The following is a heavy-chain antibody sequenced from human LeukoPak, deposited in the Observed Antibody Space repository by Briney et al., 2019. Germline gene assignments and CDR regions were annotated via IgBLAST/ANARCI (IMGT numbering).Heavy chain of an antibody. CDR1: GYTFTGYY. J-gene: IGHJ4*02. D-gene: IGHD6-19*01. CDR3: ARDRRSSGWYLIDY. V-gene: IGHV1-2*02. Sequence: ASVKVSCKASGYTFTGYYMHWVRQAPGQGLEWMGWINPNSGGTNYAQKFQGRVTMTRDTSISTAYMELSRLRSDDTAVYYCARDRRSSGWYLIDYWGQGTLVTVSS. CDR2: INPNSGGT.